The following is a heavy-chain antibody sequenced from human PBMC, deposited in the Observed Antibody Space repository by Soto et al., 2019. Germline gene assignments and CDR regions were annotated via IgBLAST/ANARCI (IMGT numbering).Heavy chain of an antibody. CDR3: AKGPSSSMITFGGVIDNWFDP. CDR2: ISGSGGST. Sequence: GGSLRLSCAASGFTLSSYAMSWVRQAPGKGLEWVSAISGSGGSTYYADSVKGRFTISRDNSKNTLYLQMNSLRAEDTAVYYCAKGPSSSMITFGGVIDNWFDPWGQGTLVTVSS. V-gene: IGHV3-23*01. D-gene: IGHD3-16*01. CDR1: GFTLSSYA. J-gene: IGHJ5*02.